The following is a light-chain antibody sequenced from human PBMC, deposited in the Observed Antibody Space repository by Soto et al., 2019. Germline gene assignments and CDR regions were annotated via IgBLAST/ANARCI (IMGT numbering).Light chain of an antibody. Sequence: DIQMTQSPSPLSGSVGDRVTITCRASQTISSWLAWYQQKPGKAPKLLIYKASTLKSGVPSRFSGSGSGTEFTLTISSLQSEDFAVYSCQHYNNWPWTLGQGTKVDIK. CDR2: KAS. CDR1: QTISSW. V-gene: IGKV1-5*03. CDR3: QHYNNWPWT. J-gene: IGKJ1*01.